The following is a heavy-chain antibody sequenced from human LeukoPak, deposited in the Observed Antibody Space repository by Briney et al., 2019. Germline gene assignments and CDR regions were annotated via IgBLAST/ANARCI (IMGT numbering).Heavy chain of an antibody. CDR3: ARPRGYNAYDSFDY. Sequence: GESLKISCKGSGYSFTSYWIAWVRQLPGKGLEWMGLIYTGDSETRYSPSFQGQVTISADKSISTAYLQWTSLKASDTATYYCARPRGYNAYDSFDYWGQGTLVTVSS. CDR1: GYSFTSYW. CDR2: IYTGDSET. V-gene: IGHV5-51*01. J-gene: IGHJ4*02. D-gene: IGHD5-12*01.